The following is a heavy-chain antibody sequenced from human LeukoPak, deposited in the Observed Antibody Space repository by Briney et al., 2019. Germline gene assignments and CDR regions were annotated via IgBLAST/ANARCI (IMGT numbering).Heavy chain of an antibody. CDR3: ARGGHGSGSPFDY. Sequence: GGSLRLSCAASGFTFSSYSMNWVRQAPGKGLEWVSFISSSSNYIYYADSVKGRFTISRDNAKNSLYLQMNSLRAEDTAVYYCARGGHGSGSPFDYWGQGTLVTVSS. CDR2: ISSSSNYI. V-gene: IGHV3-21*04. CDR1: GFTFSSYS. J-gene: IGHJ4*02. D-gene: IGHD3-10*01.